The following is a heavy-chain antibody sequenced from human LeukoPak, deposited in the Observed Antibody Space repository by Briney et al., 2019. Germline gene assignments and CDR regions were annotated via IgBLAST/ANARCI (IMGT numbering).Heavy chain of an antibody. J-gene: IGHJ4*02. D-gene: IGHD2-21*01. CDR3: ARAPVTSCRGAYCYPFDY. CDR2: TSSSDAGT. CDR1: GFTFSSYG. V-gene: IGHV3-23*01. Sequence: GGSLRLSCAASGFTFSSYGMSWVRQAPGKGLEWVSATSSSDAGTYHADSVRGRFTISRDNSKSTLYLQMNSLRVEDAAVYYCARAPVTSCRGAYCYPFDYWGQGTLVTVSS.